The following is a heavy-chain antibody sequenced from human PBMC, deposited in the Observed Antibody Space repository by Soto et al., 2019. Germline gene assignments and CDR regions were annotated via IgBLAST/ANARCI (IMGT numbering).Heavy chain of an antibody. D-gene: IGHD2-2*01. J-gene: IGHJ3*02. CDR3: AKHRIVVVPSAIGAFDI. Sequence: GGSLRLSCAASGFTFSSYAMSWVRQAPGKGLEWVAFISGVGATTYYADSVKGRFTISRDNSKNTLYLQMYSLRAEDTAVYYCAKHRIVVVPSAIGAFDIWGQGTMVTVSS. CDR1: GFTFSSYA. V-gene: IGHV3-23*01. CDR2: ISGVGATT.